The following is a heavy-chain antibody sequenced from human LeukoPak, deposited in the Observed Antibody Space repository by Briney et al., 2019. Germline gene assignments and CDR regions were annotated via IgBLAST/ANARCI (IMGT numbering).Heavy chain of an antibody. CDR1: GLSNADYA. CDR2: IDWSGAAS. Sequence: GGSLRLSCVGAGLSNADYAMSWVRQVPGKGLDWVSGIDWSGAASEYADSVKGRFTISRDNAKNSLYLQMNTLRPEDTGVYYCARDLSATWYSLGYWGQGTLVTVSS. D-gene: IGHD2-21*02. CDR3: ARDLSATWYSLGY. V-gene: IGHV3-20*04. J-gene: IGHJ4*02.